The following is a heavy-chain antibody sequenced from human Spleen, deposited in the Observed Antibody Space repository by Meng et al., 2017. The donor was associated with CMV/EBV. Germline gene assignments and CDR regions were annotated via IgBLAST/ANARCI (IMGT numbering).Heavy chain of an antibody. Sequence: QGELVQVGGEVKKPGAAMKVSCKASGYTFTGYYMHWVRQAPGQGLEWMGWINPNSGGTNYAQKFQGRVTMTRDTSISTAYMELSRLRSDDTAVYYCARSRLAVAGSIFDYWGQGTLVTVSS. CDR3: ARSRLAVAGSIFDY. J-gene: IGHJ4*02. CDR2: INPNSGGT. CDR1: GYTFTGYY. V-gene: IGHV1-2*02. D-gene: IGHD6-19*01.